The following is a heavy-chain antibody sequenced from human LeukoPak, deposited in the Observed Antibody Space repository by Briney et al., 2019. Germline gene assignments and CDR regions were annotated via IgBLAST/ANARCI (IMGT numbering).Heavy chain of an antibody. V-gene: IGHV1-46*01. CDR3: ARAQTGNRFDY. CDR2: IIPSGGRA. CDR1: GGTFSSYA. J-gene: IGHJ4*02. Sequence: ASVKVSCKASGGTFSSYAISWVRQAPGQGLEWMGIIIPSGGRATYAQKFQGGVTVTRDTSTSTVYMELSSLRSDDTAVYYCARAQTGNRFDYWGQGTLVTVSS. D-gene: IGHD7-27*01.